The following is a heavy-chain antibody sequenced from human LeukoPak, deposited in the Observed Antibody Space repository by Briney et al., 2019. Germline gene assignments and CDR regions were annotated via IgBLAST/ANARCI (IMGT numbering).Heavy chain of an antibody. D-gene: IGHD5-12*01. CDR3: AKEYSGYDYTVPLFDY. V-gene: IGHV3-7*03. Sequence: PGGSLRLSCAASGFTFSSYWMSWVRQAPGKGLEWVANIKQDGSEKYYVDSVKGRFTISRDNSKNTLYLQMNSLRAEDTAVYYCAKEYSGYDYTVPLFDYWGQGTLVTVSS. J-gene: IGHJ4*02. CDR1: GFTFSSYW. CDR2: IKQDGSEK.